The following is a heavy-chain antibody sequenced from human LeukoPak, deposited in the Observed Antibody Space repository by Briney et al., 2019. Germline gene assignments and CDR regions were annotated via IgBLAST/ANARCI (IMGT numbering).Heavy chain of an antibody. CDR3: ARGADILTGYVSFDY. J-gene: IGHJ4*02. D-gene: IGHD3-9*01. V-gene: IGHV3-21*01. Sequence: PGGSLRLSCAASGFTFSSFSMNWVRQAPGKGLEWVSSISSSSSYIYYADSVKGRFTISRDNAKNSLYLQMNSLRAEDTAVYYCARGADILTGYVSFDYWGQGSLVTGSS. CDR1: GFTFSSFS. CDR2: ISSSSSYI.